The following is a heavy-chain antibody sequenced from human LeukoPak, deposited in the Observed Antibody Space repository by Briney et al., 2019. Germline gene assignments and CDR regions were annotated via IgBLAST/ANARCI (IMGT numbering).Heavy chain of an antibody. D-gene: IGHD1-26*01. CDR1: GGSFSGYY. CDR2: INHSGST. J-gene: IGHJ4*02. Sequence: PSETLSLTCAVYGGSFSGYYWSWIRQPPGKGLEWIGEINHSGSTNYNSSLKSRVTISVDTSKNQFSLKLTALTAPDTAVYYFSRGGSPVGATNDYWGQGTLVTVSS. CDR3: SRGGSPVGATNDY. V-gene: IGHV4-34*01.